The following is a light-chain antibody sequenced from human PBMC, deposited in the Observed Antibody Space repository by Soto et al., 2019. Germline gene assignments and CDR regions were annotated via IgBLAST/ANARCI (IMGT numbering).Light chain of an antibody. CDR2: GAS. CDR3: HQYNNWPT. V-gene: IGKV3-15*01. CDR1: QSVSSN. Sequence: EIVMTQSPATLSVSPGERATLSCRASQSVSSNLAWYQQKPGQGPRLLIYGASTRATGNPARFSGSGSGTEFTLTISSLQSEDFAVYYCHQYNNWPTFGQGTKLEIK. J-gene: IGKJ2*01.